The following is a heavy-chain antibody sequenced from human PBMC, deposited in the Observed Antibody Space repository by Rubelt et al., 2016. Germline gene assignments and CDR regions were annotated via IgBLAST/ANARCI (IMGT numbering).Heavy chain of an antibody. CDR3: ERIFQPTFGAPAYYYYMDV. CDR2: IFPNDDQ. CDR1: GFSLSDARMG. J-gene: IGHJ6*03. V-gene: IGHV2-26*01. D-gene: IGHD3-10*01. Sequence: QVTLKESGPVLVKPTETLTLTCTVSGFSLSDARMGVSWIRQPPGKALEWLAHIFPNDDQSYSTSLQSRLTISRDTPNSRVVLTMTNWNPVDTATYYCERIFQPTFGAPAYYYYMDVWGKGTTVTVFS.